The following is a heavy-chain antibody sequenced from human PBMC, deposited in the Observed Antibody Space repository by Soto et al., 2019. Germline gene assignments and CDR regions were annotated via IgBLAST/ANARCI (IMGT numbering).Heavy chain of an antibody. D-gene: IGHD3-3*01. CDR3: AKPEGERNDFWSGYPGVFYYYYGMDV. CDR1: GFTFSSYA. CDR2: ISGSGGST. V-gene: IGHV3-23*01. Sequence: GGSLRLSCAASGFTFSSYAMSWVRQAPGKGLEWVSAISGSGGSTYYADSVKGRFTISRGNSKNTLYLQMNSLRAEDTAVYYCAKPEGERNDFWSGYPGVFYYYYGMDVWGQGTTVTVSS. J-gene: IGHJ6*02.